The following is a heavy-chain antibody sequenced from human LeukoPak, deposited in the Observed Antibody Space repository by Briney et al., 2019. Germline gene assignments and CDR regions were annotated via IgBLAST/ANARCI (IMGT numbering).Heavy chain of an antibody. D-gene: IGHD2-2*01. CDR2: IRYDGSNK. CDR3: AKEVPAAIQAGGPQH. CDR1: GFTFSSYG. J-gene: IGHJ1*01. V-gene: IGHV3-30*02. Sequence: GGSLRLSCAASGFTFSSYGMHWVRQAPGKGLEWVAFIRYDGSNKYYADSVKGRFTISRDNSKNTLYLQMNSLRAEDTAVYYCAKEVPAAIQAGGPQHWGQGTLVTVSS.